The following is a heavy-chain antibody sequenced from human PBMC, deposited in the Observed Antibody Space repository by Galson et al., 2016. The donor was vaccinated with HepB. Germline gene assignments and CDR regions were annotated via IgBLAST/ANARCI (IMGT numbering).Heavy chain of an antibody. J-gene: IGHJ4*02. CDR3: ARSSGWQGCY. V-gene: IGHV1-46*01. Sequence: SPQLSYRASGLTFASDDMHWCRQTAGHGLEWLGIITPSGGSTSSATKFQGRVTMTRDTSTSTVYTELSSLRSEATAVYYCARSSGWQGCYWGQGTLVTVSS. CDR1: GLTFASDD. CDR2: ITPSGGST. D-gene: IGHD6-19*01.